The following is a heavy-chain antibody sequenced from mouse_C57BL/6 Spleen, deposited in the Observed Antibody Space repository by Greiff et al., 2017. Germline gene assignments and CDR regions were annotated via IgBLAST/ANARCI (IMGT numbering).Heavy chain of an antibody. CDR2: IYPGSGST. J-gene: IGHJ3*01. Sequence: QVQLQQPGAELVKPGASVKLSCKASGYTFTSYWITWVKQRPRQGLEWIGDIYPGSGSTNYNEKFKSKATLTVDTSSSTAYMQLRSLTSEDSAVYYCAREEDRGFAYWGQGTLVTVSA. V-gene: IGHV1-55*01. CDR3: AREEDRGFAY. CDR1: GYTFTSYW.